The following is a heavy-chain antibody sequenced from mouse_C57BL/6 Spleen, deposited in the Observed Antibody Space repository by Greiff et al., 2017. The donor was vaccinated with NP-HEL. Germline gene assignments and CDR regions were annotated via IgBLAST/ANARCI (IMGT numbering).Heavy chain of an antibody. CDR2: ISYSGST. Sequence: EVQLQQSGPGMVKPSQSLSLTCTVTGYSITSGYDWHWIRHFPGNKLEWMGYISYSGSTNYNPSLKSRISITPDTSKNHFFLKLNSVTTEDTATYYSARGYPVGAYWGQGTLVTVSA. D-gene: IGHD1-1*01. J-gene: IGHJ3*01. V-gene: IGHV3-1*01. CDR1: GYSITSGYD. CDR3: ARGYPVGAY.